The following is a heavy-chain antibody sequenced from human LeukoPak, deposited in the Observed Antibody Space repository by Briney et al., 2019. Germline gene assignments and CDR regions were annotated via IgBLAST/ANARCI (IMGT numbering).Heavy chain of an antibody. D-gene: IGHD2-2*01. V-gene: IGHV1-24*01. CDR2: FDPEDGET. CDR3: ARVTLYCSSTSCSPYYGMDV. Sequence: ASVKVSCKVSGYTLTELSMHWVRQAPGKGLEWMGGFDPEDGETIYAQKFQGRVTMTEDTSTDTAYMELSSLRSEDTAVYYCARVTLYCSSTSCSPYYGMDVWGQGTTVTVSS. CDR1: GYTLTELS. J-gene: IGHJ6*02.